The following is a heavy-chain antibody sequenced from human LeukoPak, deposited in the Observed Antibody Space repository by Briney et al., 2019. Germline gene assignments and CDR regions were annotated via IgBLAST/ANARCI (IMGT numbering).Heavy chain of an antibody. CDR1: GFTFSSYA. Sequence: PGGSLGLSCAASGFTFSSYAMSWVRQAPGKGLEWVSAISGSGGSTYYADSVKGRFTISRDNSKNTLYLQMNSLRAEDTAVYYCATYSSSTHAFDIWGQGTMVTVSS. D-gene: IGHD6-6*01. CDR2: ISGSGGST. CDR3: ATYSSSTHAFDI. V-gene: IGHV3-23*01. J-gene: IGHJ3*02.